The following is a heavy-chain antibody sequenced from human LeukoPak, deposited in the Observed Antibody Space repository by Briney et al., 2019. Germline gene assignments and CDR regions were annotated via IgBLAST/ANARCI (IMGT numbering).Heavy chain of an antibody. V-gene: IGHV1-69*05. D-gene: IGHD6-13*01. CDR3: ARHKAAAGTLGY. Sequence: ASVKVSCKASGGTFSSYAISWVRQAPGQGLEWMGGIIPIFGTANYAQKFQGRVTITTDASTSTAYMELSSLRSEDTAVYYCARHKAAAGTLGYWGQRTLGSVSS. J-gene: IGHJ4*02. CDR2: IIPIFGTA. CDR1: GGTFSSYA.